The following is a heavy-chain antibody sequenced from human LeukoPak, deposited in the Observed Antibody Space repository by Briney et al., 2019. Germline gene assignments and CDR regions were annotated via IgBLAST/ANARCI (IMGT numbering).Heavy chain of an antibody. CDR3: ARSQPGYYDSSGLDY. J-gene: IGHJ4*02. Sequence: PGRSLRLSCAASGFTFSSYGMHWVRQAQGKGLEWVAVIWYDGSNKYYADSVKGRFTISRDNSKNTLYLQMNSLRAEDTAVYYCARSQPGYYDSSGLDYWGQGTLVTVSS. CDR1: GFTFSSYG. V-gene: IGHV3-33*01. CDR2: IWYDGSNK. D-gene: IGHD3-22*01.